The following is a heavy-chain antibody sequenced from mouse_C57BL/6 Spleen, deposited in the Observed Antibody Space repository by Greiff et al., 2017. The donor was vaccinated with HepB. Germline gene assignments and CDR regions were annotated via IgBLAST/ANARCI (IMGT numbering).Heavy chain of an antibody. CDR2: FYPGSGSI. CDR1: GYTFTEYT. V-gene: IGHV1-62-2*01. D-gene: IGHD2-4*01. Sequence: LEESGAELVKPGASVKLSCKASGYTFTEYTIHWVKQRSGQGLEWIGWFYPGSGSIKYNEKFKDKATLTADKSSSTVYMELSRLTSEDSAVYFCARHEAYYDYDEAWFAYWGQGTLVTVSA. J-gene: IGHJ3*01. CDR3: ARHEAYYDYDEAWFAY.